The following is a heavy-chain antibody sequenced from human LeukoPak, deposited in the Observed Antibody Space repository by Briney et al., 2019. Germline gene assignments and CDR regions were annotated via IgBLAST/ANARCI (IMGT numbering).Heavy chain of an antibody. J-gene: IGHJ6*02. V-gene: IGHV1-46*01. Sequence: ASVKVSCKASGYTFTSYYMHWVRQAPGQGLEWMGIINPSGGSISYAQKFQGRVTVTRDTSTSTVYMELSSLRSEDTAVYYCASKGIAAAGSDYYYGMDVWGQGTTVTVSS. CDR1: GYTFTSYY. D-gene: IGHD6-13*01. CDR2: INPSGGSI. CDR3: ASKGIAAAGSDYYYGMDV.